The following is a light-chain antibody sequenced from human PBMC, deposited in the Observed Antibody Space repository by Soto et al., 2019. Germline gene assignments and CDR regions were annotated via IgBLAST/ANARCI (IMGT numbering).Light chain of an antibody. CDR1: SSDVGGYNY. CDR2: EVS. Sequence: QSVLTQPASVSGCPGQSITISCTGTSSDVGGYNYVSWYQQHPGKAPKLMIYEVSNRPSGVSNRFSGSKSGNTASLTISGLQAEDEADYYCSSYTSSSTLPNVFGTGTKVTVL. J-gene: IGLJ1*01. CDR3: SSYTSSSTLPNV. V-gene: IGLV2-14*01.